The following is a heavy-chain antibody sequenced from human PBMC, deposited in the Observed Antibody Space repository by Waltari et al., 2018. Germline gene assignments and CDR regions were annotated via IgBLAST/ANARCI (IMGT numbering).Heavy chain of an antibody. D-gene: IGHD1-1*01. CDR1: GFTFSSDS. V-gene: IGHV3-21*01. Sequence: EVQLVESGGGLVKPGGSLRPSCAASGFTFSSDSMNWVRQAPGKGLEWVSSISSSSSYIYYADSVKGRFTISRDNAKNSLYLQMNSLRAEDTAVYYCARDLDRIDYWGQGTLVTVSS. J-gene: IGHJ4*02. CDR2: ISSSSSYI. CDR3: ARDLDRIDY.